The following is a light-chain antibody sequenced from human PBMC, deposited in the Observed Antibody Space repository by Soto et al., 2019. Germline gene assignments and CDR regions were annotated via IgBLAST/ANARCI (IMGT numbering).Light chain of an antibody. CDR2: EVS. J-gene: IGLJ1*01. CDR1: SSDVGGYNY. Sequence: QSVLTQPPSASGSPGQSVTISCTGTSSDVGGYNYVSWYQQHPGKAPKLMIYEVSKRPSGVPDRFSGSKSGNTASLTVSGLQAEDEADYYCSSYAGSSLYVFGTGTKAHRP. V-gene: IGLV2-8*01. CDR3: SSYAGSSLYV.